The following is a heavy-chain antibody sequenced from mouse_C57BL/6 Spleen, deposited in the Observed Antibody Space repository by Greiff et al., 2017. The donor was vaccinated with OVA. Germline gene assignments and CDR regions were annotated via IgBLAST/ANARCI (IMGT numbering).Heavy chain of an antibody. V-gene: IGHV1-80*01. CDR2: IYPGDGDT. Sequence: VHLVESGAELVKPGASVKISCKASGYAFSSYWMNWVKQRPGKGLEWIGQIYPGDGDTNYNGKFKGKATLTADKSSSTAYMQLSSLTSEDSAVYFCASWNAMDYWGQGTSVTVSS. CDR3: ASWNAMDY. CDR1: GYAFSSYW. J-gene: IGHJ4*01.